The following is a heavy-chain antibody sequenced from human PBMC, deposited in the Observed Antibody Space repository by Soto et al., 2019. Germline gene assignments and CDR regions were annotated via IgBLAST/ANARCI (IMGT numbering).Heavy chain of an antibody. CDR1: GYSFTSYW. V-gene: IGHV5-10-1*01. CDR2: IDPSDSYT. Sequence: GESLKISCKGSGYSFTSYWISWVRQMPGKGLEWMGRIDPSDSYTNYSPSFQGHVTISADKSISTAYLQWGSLKASDTAMYYCARYCSGGSCYYYYGMDVWGQGTTVTVSS. J-gene: IGHJ6*02. D-gene: IGHD2-15*01. CDR3: ARYCSGGSCYYYYGMDV.